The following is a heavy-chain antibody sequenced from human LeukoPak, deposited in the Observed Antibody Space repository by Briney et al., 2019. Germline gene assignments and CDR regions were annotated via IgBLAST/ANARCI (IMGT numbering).Heavy chain of an antibody. V-gene: IGHV1-24*01. CDR3: ATAYFGSGSSYFDY. CDR1: GYTLTELS. Sequence: GASVKVPCKVSGYTLTELSMHWVRQAPGKGLEWMGGFDPEDGETIYAQKFQGRVTMTEDTSTDTAYMELSSLRSEDTAVYYCATAYFGSGSSYFDYWGQGTLVTVSS. CDR2: FDPEDGET. D-gene: IGHD3-10*01. J-gene: IGHJ4*02.